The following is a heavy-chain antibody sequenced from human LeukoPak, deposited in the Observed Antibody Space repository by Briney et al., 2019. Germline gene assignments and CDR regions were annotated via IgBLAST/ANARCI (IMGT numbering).Heavy chain of an antibody. CDR2: FSGSGGNT. J-gene: IGHJ4*02. CDR3: AKGGSYRSQPYFDY. V-gene: IGHV3-23*01. CDR1: GFTFSSYA. D-gene: IGHD3-16*02. Sequence: PGGSLRLSCAASGFTFSSYAMSWVRQAPGKGLEWVSTFSGSGGNTYYADSVKGRFTISRDNSKNTVYLQMNSLRAEDTAVYYCAKGGSYRSQPYFDYWGQGTPVTVSS.